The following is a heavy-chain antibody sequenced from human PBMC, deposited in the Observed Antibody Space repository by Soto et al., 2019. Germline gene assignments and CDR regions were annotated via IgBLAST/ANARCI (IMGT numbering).Heavy chain of an antibody. V-gene: IGHV4-4*02. J-gene: IGHJ4*01. CDR1: GGSLSSSNW. D-gene: IGHD4-17*01. Sequence: QVQLQESGPGLVNPSGTLSLTCAVSGGSLSSSNWWSWVREPPGKALEWLGEIFYSGSTKYNPSLNSRVTISADQSMNQLYLRLSSVTAADTAVYYCVHHGGDLYYHDFWGQGILVTVSS. CDR3: VHHGGDLYYHDF. CDR2: IFYSGST.